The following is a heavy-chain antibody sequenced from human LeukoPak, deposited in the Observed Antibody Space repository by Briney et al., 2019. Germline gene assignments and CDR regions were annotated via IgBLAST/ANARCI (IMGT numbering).Heavy chain of an antibody. CDR2: IYHSGRT. CDR1: GYSISSGYY. V-gene: IGHV4-38-2*02. Sequence: SETLSLTCTVSGYSISSGYYWGWIRQPPGKGLEWIGNIYHSGRTYYNPSLKSRLTISVDTSKNQFSLKLSSVTAADTAVYYCARFYGSGSFSLYWGQGTLVTVSS. J-gene: IGHJ4*02. D-gene: IGHD3-10*01. CDR3: ARFYGSGSFSLY.